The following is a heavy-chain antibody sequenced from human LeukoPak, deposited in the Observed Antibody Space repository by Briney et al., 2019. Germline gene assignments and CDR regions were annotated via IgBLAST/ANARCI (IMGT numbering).Heavy chain of an antibody. CDR1: GGSISSSSYY. D-gene: IGHD5-18*01. CDR2: IYYSGST. J-gene: IGHJ4*02. Sequence: PSETLFLTCTVSGGSISSSSYYWGWIRQPPGKGLEWIGSIYYSGSTYYNPSLKSRVTISVDTSKNQFSLKLSSVTAADTAVYYCARIEQQLWSRGVLDYWGQGTLVTVSS. V-gene: IGHV4-39*07. CDR3: ARIEQQLWSRGVLDY.